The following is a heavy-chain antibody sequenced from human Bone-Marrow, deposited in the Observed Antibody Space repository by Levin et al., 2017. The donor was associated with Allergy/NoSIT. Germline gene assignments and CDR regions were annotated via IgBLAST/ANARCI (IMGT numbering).Heavy chain of an antibody. CDR3: ARDVTPENYDRRGCVGY. J-gene: IGHJ4*02. CDR2: ISSSSSTI. D-gene: IGHD3-22*01. Sequence: SCAASGFTFSSYSMNWVRQAPGKGLEWVSCISSSSSTIYYADSVKGRFTISRDNAKNSLYLQMNSLRAEDTAVYYCARDVTPENYDRRGCVGYWGQGTLVTVSS. V-gene: IGHV3-48*04. CDR1: GFTFSSYS.